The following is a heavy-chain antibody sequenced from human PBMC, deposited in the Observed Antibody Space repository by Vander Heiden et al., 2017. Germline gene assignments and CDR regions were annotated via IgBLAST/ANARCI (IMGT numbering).Heavy chain of an antibody. CDR3: ARRGGIVGGTVAFDI. Sequence: QLQLQESGPGLVKPSETLSLTCTVSGCSISSSSYYSGWIRQPRGKGLGLFGTIYYSGATYYNPSLKSRLTLPVDTSKNQFSLKLSSVTAADTAVYYCARRGGIVGGTVAFDIWGQGTMVTVSS. CDR2: IYYSGAT. CDR1: GCSISSSSYY. J-gene: IGHJ3*02. D-gene: IGHD1-26*01. V-gene: IGHV4-39*01.